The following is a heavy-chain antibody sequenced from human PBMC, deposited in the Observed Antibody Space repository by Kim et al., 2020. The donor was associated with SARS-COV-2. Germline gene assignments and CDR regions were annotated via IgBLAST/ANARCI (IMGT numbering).Heavy chain of an antibody. Sequence: ASVKVYCKASGYTFTSYYMHWVRQAPGQGLEWMGIINPSGGSTSYAQKFQGRVTMTRDTSTSTVYMELSSLRSEDTAVYYCARSAQVQAGWFDPWGQGTLVTVSS. CDR2: INPSGGST. CDR3: ARSAQVQAGWFDP. J-gene: IGHJ5*02. V-gene: IGHV1-46*01. CDR1: GYTFTSYY.